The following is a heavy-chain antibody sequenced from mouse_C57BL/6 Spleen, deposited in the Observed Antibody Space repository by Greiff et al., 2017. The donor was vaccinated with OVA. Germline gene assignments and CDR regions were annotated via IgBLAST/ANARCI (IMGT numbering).Heavy chain of an antibody. V-gene: IGHV1-82*01. CDR3: ARSLLPDYYAMDY. D-gene: IGHD2-1*01. Sequence: IQLQQSGPELVKPGASVKISCKASGYAFSSSWMNWVKQRPGKGLEWIGRIYPGDGDTNYNGKFKGKATLTADKSSSTAYMQLSSLTSEDSAVYFCARSLLPDYYAMDYWGQGTSGTVSS. CDR1: GYAFSSSW. CDR2: IYPGDGDT. J-gene: IGHJ4*01.